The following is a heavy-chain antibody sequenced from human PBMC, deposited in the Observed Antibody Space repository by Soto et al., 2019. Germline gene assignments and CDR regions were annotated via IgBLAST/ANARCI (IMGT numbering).Heavy chain of an antibody. V-gene: IGHV1-18*01. Sequence: ASVKVSCKASGYTFTSYGISWVRQAPGQGLEWMGWISAYNGNTNYAQKLQGRVTMTTDTSTSTAYMELRSLRSDDTAVYYCARESPDGGQLPNPYGMDVWGQGTTVTVS. D-gene: IGHD6-6*01. J-gene: IGHJ6*02. CDR2: ISAYNGNT. CDR3: ARESPDGGQLPNPYGMDV. CDR1: GYTFTSYG.